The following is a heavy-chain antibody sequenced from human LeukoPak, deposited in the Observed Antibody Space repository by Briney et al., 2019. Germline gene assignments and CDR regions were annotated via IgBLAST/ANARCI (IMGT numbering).Heavy chain of an antibody. CDR1: GFTFSSYW. D-gene: IGHD3-16*02. CDR2: IWYDGRNK. J-gene: IGHJ3*02. CDR3: ARVNRGDAFDI. V-gene: IGHV3-33*08. Sequence: GGSLRLSCAASGFTFSSYWMYWVRQAPGKGLEWVAVIWYDGRNKFYADSLKGRFTISRDNSKNTLYLQMNSLRAEDTAVCYCARVNRGDAFDIWGQGTLVTVSS.